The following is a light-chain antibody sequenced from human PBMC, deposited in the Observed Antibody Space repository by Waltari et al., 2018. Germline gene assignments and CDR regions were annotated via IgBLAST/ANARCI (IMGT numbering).Light chain of an antibody. Sequence: QLELTQPPSASASLGASVKITCTLSSGHSTYTIAWHQVQPKKGQHCFMYLNSDDSQTRGDRVPYRAGCSCSGADRSRSIASLPAEDETDSYSQTWAAGFVVFGGGTRLTVL. CDR1: SGHSTYT. CDR3: QTWAAGFVV. J-gene: IGLJ2*01. V-gene: IGLV4-69*01. CDR2: LNSDDSQ.